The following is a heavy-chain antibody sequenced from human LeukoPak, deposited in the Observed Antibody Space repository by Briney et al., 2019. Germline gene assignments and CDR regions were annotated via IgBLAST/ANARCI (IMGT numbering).Heavy chain of an antibody. CDR2: INHSGST. CDR3: ARAAGHWFDP. CDR1: GGSFSGYY. V-gene: IGHV4-34*01. Sequence: SETLSLTCAVYGGSFSGYYWSWIRQPPGKGLEWIGEINHSGSTNYNPSLKSRVTMSVDTSKNQFSLKLSSVTAADTAVYYCARAAGHWFDPWGQGTLVTVSS. D-gene: IGHD3-10*01. J-gene: IGHJ5*02.